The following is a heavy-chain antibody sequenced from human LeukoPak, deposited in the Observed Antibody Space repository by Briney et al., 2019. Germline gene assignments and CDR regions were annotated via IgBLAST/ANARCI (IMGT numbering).Heavy chain of an antibody. V-gene: IGHV3-49*04. Sequence: GGSLRLSCTASGFTFGDYAMSWVRQAPGKGLEWVGFIRSKAYGGTTEYAASVKGRFTISRDDSKSIAYLQMNSLKTEDTAVYYCSTVTTEGYWSQGTLVTVSS. J-gene: IGHJ4*02. CDR3: STVTTEGY. CDR2: IRSKAYGGTT. D-gene: IGHD4-17*01. CDR1: GFTFGDYA.